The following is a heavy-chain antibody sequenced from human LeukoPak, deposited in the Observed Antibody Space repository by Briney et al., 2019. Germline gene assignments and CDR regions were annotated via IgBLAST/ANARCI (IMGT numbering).Heavy chain of an antibody. J-gene: IGHJ3*02. V-gene: IGHV3-7*03. D-gene: IGHD2-15*01. CDR3: AKPLELLTPAYAFDI. CDR2: VKQDGSEK. Sequence: PGGSLRLSCAASGFTFSSYWMSWVRQAPGKGLEWVANVKQDGSEKYYVDSVKGRFTISRDNAKNSLYLQMSSLRAEDTAVYYCAKPLELLTPAYAFDIWGQGTMVTVSS. CDR1: GFTFSSYW.